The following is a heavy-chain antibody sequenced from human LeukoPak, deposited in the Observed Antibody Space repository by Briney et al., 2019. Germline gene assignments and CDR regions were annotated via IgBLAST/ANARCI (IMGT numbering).Heavy chain of an antibody. V-gene: IGHV1-2*02. CDR3: ARNLGYYGSGSYFSQTDY. Sequence: ASVKVSCKASVYTFTGYYMHWVRQAPGQGLEWMGWINPNSGGTNYAQKFQGRVTMTRDTSISTAYMELSRLRSDDTAVYYCARNLGYYGSGSYFSQTDYWGQGTLVTVSS. D-gene: IGHD3-10*01. CDR1: VYTFTGYY. CDR2: INPNSGGT. J-gene: IGHJ4*02.